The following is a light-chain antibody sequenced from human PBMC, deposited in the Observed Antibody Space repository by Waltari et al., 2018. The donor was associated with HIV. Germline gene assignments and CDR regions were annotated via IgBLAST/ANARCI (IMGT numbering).Light chain of an antibody. J-gene: IGLJ1*01. CDR3: QSTDITGTYAV. V-gene: IGLV3-25*03. CDR1: ALTKQF. CDR2: KDK. Sequence: YELTQSPSVSVSPGQTATINCFGDALTKQFAYWYQHKPGQAPVLLISKDKERPSGIPDRFSGSGSGTTVTLTISGVRAEDEADYYCQSTDITGTYAVFGPGTKVTVL.